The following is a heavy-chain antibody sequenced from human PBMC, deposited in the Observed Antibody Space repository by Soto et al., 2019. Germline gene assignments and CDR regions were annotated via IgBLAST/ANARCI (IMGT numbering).Heavy chain of an antibody. CDR3: ARAGNSGSFWFDP. J-gene: IGHJ5*02. CDR2: ISSGGIAI. V-gene: IGHV3-11*01. CDR1: GFTFSDYY. Sequence: GGSLRLSCAASGFTFSDYYMSWIRQAPGKGLEWVSYISSGGIAIFYADSVKGRFTISRDNAKNSLYLQMNSLRAEDTAVYYCARAGNSGSFWFDPWGQGTLVTVSS. D-gene: IGHD6-19*01.